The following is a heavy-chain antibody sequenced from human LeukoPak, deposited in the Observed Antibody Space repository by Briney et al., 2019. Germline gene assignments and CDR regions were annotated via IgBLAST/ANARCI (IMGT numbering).Heavy chain of an antibody. V-gene: IGHV1-2*02. J-gene: IGHJ4*02. CDR2: INPNTGAT. CDR3: TRDRVGSGWPRPYYFEV. Sequence: ASVKVSCEASGYTLTGYYLHWVRQAPGQGLEWMGWINPNTGATQSAQKFQGRITMTRDTSNSTAYLDLSRLRSDDTAVYYCTRDRVGSGWPRPYYFEVWGQGTLVTVSS. CDR1: GYTLTGYY. D-gene: IGHD6-19*01.